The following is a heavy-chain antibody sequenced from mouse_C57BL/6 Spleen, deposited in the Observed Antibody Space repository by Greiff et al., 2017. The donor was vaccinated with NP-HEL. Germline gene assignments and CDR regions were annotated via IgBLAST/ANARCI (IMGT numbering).Heavy chain of an antibody. Sequence: EVQLVESGGDLVKPGGSLKLSCAASGFTFSSYGMSWVRQTPDKRLEWVATISSGGSYTYYPDSVKGRFTISRDNAKNTLYLQMSSLKSEDTAMYYCARQRSNYPYFDYWGQGTTLTVSS. CDR3: ARQRSNYPYFDY. CDR1: GFTFSSYG. CDR2: ISSGGSYT. J-gene: IGHJ2*01. D-gene: IGHD2-5*01. V-gene: IGHV5-6*01.